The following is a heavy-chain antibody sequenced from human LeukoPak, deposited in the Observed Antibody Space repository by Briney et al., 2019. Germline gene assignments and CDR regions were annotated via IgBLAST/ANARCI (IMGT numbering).Heavy chain of an antibody. D-gene: IGHD3-10*01. J-gene: IGHJ4*02. CDR2: IYYSGST. Sequence: SETLSLTCTVSGGSISTYYWGWIRQPPGKGLEWIGSIYYSGSTNYNPSLKSRVTISVDTSKNQFSVNLTSVTAADTAVYYCARHKSPLPLHWGQGTLVTVSS. V-gene: IGHV4-39*01. CDR1: GGSISTYY. CDR3: ARHKSPLPLH.